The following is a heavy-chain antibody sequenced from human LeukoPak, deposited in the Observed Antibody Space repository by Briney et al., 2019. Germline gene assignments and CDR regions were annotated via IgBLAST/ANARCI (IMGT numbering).Heavy chain of an antibody. V-gene: IGHV1-69*05. CDR1: GGTFSSYA. CDR2: IIPIFGTA. CDR3: ARHDYDFWSDHLPVAFDI. D-gene: IGHD3-3*01. Sequence: SVTVSCKASGGTFSSYAISWVRQAPGQGLEWMGGIIPIFGTANYAQKFQGRVTITTDESTSTAYMELSSLRSEDTAVYYCARHDYDFWSDHLPVAFDIWGQGTMVTVSS. J-gene: IGHJ3*02.